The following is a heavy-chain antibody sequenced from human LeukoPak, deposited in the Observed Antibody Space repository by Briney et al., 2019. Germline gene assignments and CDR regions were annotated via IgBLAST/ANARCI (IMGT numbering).Heavy chain of an antibody. V-gene: IGHV4-34*01. Sequence: ASETLSLTCAVYGGSFSGYYWSWVRQAPGKGLEWIGEINHSGSTNYNPSLKSRVTISGDTSKNQFSLKLSPLTAADTAVYYCARGRPQAARRGKSNFDYWGQGTLVTVSS. J-gene: IGHJ4*02. CDR1: GGSFSGYY. CDR3: ARGRPQAARRGKSNFDY. D-gene: IGHD2-15*01. CDR2: INHSGST.